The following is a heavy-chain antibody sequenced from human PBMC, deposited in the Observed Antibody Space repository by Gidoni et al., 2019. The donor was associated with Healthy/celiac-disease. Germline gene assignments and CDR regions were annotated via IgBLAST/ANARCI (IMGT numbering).Heavy chain of an antibody. CDR2: ISGSGGST. CDR1: GFTFSSYA. J-gene: IGHJ4*02. CDR3: AKAGYYYDSSGLTRFDY. D-gene: IGHD3-22*01. V-gene: IGHV3-23*01. Sequence: EVQLLESGGGLVQPGGSLRLSCAASGFTFSSYAMSWVRQAPGKGLEWVSAISGSGGSTYYADSVKGRFTISRDNSKNTLYLQMNSLRAEDTAVYYCAKAGYYYDSSGLTRFDYWGQGTLVTVSS.